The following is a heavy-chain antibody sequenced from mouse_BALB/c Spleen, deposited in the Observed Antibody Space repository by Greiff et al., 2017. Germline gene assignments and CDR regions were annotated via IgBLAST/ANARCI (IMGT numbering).Heavy chain of an antibody. V-gene: IGHV1-9*01. J-gene: IGHJ3*01. CDR2: ILPGSGST. Sequence: VQLQESGAELMKPGASVKISCKATGYTFSSYWIEWVKQRPGHGLEWIGEILPGSGSTNYNEKFKGKATFTADTSSNTAYMQLSSLTSEDSAVYYCAEYGPLCAYWGQGTLVTVSA. CDR3: AEYGPLCAY. CDR1: GYTFSSYW. D-gene: IGHD1-2*01.